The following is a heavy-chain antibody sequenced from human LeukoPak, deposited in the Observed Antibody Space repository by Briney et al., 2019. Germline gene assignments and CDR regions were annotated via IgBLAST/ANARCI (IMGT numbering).Heavy chain of an antibody. CDR3: ARGAYDYGANGDWFDP. J-gene: IGHJ5*02. V-gene: IGHV1-8*03. D-gene: IGHD4-17*01. Sequence: ASVKVSCKASGYTFTSYDINWVRQATGQGLEWMGWMNPNSGNTGYAQKFQGRVTITGNTSISTAYMELSSLTSEDTAVYYCARGAYDYGANGDWFDPWGQGTLVIVSS. CDR1: GYTFTSYD. CDR2: MNPNSGNT.